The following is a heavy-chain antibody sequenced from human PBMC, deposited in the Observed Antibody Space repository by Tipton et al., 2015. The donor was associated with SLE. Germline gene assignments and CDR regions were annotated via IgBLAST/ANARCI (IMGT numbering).Heavy chain of an antibody. Sequence: TLSLTCAVYGGSFSGYYWGWIRQPPGKGLEWIGYIYYSGSTYYNPSLKSRVTISVDTSKNQFSLKLSSVTAADTAVYYCARGKLEVDTAMATDYWGQGTLVTVSS. J-gene: IGHJ4*02. V-gene: IGHV4-34*09. D-gene: IGHD5-18*01. CDR1: GGSFSGYY. CDR2: IYYSGST. CDR3: ARGKLEVDTAMATDY.